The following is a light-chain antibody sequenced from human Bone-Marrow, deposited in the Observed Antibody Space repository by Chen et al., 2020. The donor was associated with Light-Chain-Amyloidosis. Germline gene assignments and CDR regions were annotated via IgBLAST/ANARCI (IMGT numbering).Light chain of an antibody. V-gene: IGLV1-44*01. CDR1: RSSIGTNT. J-gene: IGLJ2*01. Sequence: SVLTQPPSAPGTPGQRVTLPCSGSRSSIGTNTVNWYQQFPGTAPQLLIYFNSQRPSGVPDRFSGSKSGTSASLAISGLQSDDEADYFCAAWDDGLNGVLFGGGTKLTVL. CDR2: FNS. CDR3: AAWDDGLNGVL.